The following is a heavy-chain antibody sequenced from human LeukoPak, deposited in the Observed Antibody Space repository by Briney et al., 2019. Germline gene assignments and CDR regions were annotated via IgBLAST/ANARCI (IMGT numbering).Heavy chain of an antibody. CDR3: ARTYSSRGVIRY. CDR1: GGSISSYY. V-gene: IGHV4-34*01. Sequence: PSETLSLTCTVSGGSISSYYWSWIRQPPGKGLEWIGEINHSGSTNYNPSLKSRVTISVDTSKNQFSLKLSSVTAADTAVYYCARTYSSRGVIRYWGQGTLVTVSS. CDR2: INHSGST. D-gene: IGHD3-10*01. J-gene: IGHJ4*02.